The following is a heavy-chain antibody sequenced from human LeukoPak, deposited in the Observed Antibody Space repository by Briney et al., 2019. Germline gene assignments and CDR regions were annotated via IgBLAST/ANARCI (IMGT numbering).Heavy chain of an antibody. V-gene: IGHV4-34*01. D-gene: IGHD7-27*01. J-gene: IGHJ4*02. CDR3: ARGAGALGY. CDR2: INHSGST. Sequence: SETLSLTCGVYGGSFSANYWSWIRQPPGKGLEWIGEINHSGSTNYNPSLKSRVTISVDTSKNQFSLKLSSVTAADTAAYYCARGAGALGYWGQGTLVTVSS. CDR1: GGSFSANY.